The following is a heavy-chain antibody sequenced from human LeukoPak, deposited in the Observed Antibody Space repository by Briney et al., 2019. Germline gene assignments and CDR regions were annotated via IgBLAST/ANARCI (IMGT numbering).Heavy chain of an antibody. CDR3: ARSSHSSSSSV. V-gene: IGHV3-7*03. D-gene: IGHD6-6*01. Sequence: GGSLRLSCAVSGLTFSGFWMSWFRQAPGKGLEWVASINSDGSEGYYADVVKGRFTISRDNAKNSLYLQINSLRAEDTAVYYCARSSHSSSSSVWGQGTMVTVSS. J-gene: IGHJ3*01. CDR1: GLTFSGFW. CDR2: INSDGSEG.